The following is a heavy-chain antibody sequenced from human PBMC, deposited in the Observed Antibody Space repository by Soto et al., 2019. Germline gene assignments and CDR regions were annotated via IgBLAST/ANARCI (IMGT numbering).Heavy chain of an antibody. CDR1: GGTFSSYA. CDR3: ANAAEGSLFAI. CDR2: IIPIFGTA. Sequence: SVKVSCKASGGTFSSYAISWVRQAPGQGLEWMGGIIPIFGTANYAQKFQGRVTITADESTSTAYMELSSLRSEEPAVYYCANAAEGSLFAIRAQGTMVPVSS. V-gene: IGHV1-69*13. J-gene: IGHJ3*02.